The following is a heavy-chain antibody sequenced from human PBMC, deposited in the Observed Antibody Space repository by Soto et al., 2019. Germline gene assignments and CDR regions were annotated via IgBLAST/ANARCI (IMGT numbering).Heavy chain of an antibody. CDR3: ARVPDR. Sequence: PSETLSLTCAVSGGSIRIGGYSWSWIRQPPGKGLEWIGYIYHSGSTYYNPSLKSRVTISVDRSKNQFSLKLSSVTAADTAVYYCARVPDRWGQGTLVTVS. V-gene: IGHV4-30-2*01. CDR2: IYHSGST. CDR1: GGSIRIGGYS. D-gene: IGHD2-2*01. J-gene: IGHJ5*02.